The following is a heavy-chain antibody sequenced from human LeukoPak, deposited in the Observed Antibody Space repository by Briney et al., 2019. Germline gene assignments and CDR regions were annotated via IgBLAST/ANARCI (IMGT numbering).Heavy chain of an antibody. CDR1: GFTFDDYA. Sequence: PGGSLRLSCAASGFTFDDYAMHWVRQAPGKGLEWVSGISWNSGSIGYADSVKGRFTISRDNAKNSLYLQMNSLRAEDTALYYCAKGVYYDSSGYCDYWGQGTLVTISS. V-gene: IGHV3-9*01. CDR3: AKGVYYDSSGYCDY. J-gene: IGHJ4*02. D-gene: IGHD3-22*01. CDR2: ISWNSGSI.